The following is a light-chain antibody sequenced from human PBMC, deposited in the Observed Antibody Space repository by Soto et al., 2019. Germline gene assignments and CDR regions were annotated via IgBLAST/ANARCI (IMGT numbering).Light chain of an antibody. V-gene: IGLV2-14*01. J-gene: IGLJ1*01. CDR1: SSDFGGYNY. CDR2: EVS. CDR3: SSYTSSSTLVYV. Sequence: QSALTQPASVSGSPGQSITISCTGTSSDFGGYNYVSWYQQHPGKAPKLMIYEVSNRPSGVSNRFSGSKSGNTASLTISGLQAEDEADYYCSSYTSSSTLVYVFGTGTKVNVL.